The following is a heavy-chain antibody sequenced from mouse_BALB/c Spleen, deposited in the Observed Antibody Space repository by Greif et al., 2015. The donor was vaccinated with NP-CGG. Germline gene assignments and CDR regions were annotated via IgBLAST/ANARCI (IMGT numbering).Heavy chain of an antibody. V-gene: IGHV1S41*01. CDR3: ARSMVRRSAMDY. D-gene: IGHD1-2*01. Sequence: DLVKPGASVKLSCKASGYTFTSYWINWIKQRPGQGLEWIGRIAPGSGSTYYNEMFKGKATLTVDTSSSTAYIQLSSLSSEDSAVYFCARSMVRRSAMDYWGQGTSVTVSS. CDR1: GYTFTSYW. CDR2: IAPGSGST. J-gene: IGHJ4*01.